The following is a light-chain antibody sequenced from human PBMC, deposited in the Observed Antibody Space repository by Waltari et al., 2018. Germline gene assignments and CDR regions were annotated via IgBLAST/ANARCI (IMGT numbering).Light chain of an antibody. Sequence: QSVLTQPPSVSAAPGQKVTISCSGSTSNIGNNYVSWYRQLPGTAPKLLIYDNNKRPAGSPDRFSGSKSGTSATLGITGLQTGDEADYYCGSWDSSLSAHYVFGTGTKVTVL. J-gene: IGLJ1*01. V-gene: IGLV1-51*01. CDR3: GSWDSSLSAHYV. CDR2: DNN. CDR1: TSNIGNNY.